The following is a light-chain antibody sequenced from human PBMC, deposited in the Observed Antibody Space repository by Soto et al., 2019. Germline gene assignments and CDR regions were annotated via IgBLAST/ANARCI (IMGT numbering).Light chain of an antibody. CDR2: WAS. J-gene: IGKJ4*02. V-gene: IGKV4-1*01. CDR3: QQYYSTPLT. CDR1: QSVLYSSNNKNY. Sequence: DIVMTQSPDSLAVSLGERATINCKSSQSVLYSSNNKNYLAWYQQKPGQPPKLLIYWASTRESGVPDRFSGSGSRTDFTLTISSLQAEDVAVYYCQQYYSTPLTFRGGTKMEIK.